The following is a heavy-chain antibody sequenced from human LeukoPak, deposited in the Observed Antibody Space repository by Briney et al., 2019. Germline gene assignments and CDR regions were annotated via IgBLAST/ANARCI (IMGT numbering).Heavy chain of an antibody. CDR1: GFIFSSYD. J-gene: IGHJ2*01. Sequence: GGSLRLSCAASGFIFSSYDMYWVRQAPGKGLEWVANIKQDGSEKYYVDSVKGRFTISRDNAKNSLYLQMNSLRAEDTAVYYCARGGEGNDWYFDLWGRGTLVTVSS. CDR3: ARGGEGNDWYFDL. CDR2: IKQDGSEK. D-gene: IGHD3-10*01. V-gene: IGHV3-7*01.